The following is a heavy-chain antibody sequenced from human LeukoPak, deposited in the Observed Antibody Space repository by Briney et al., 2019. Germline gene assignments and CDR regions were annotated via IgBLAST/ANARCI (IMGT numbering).Heavy chain of an antibody. D-gene: IGHD3-10*01. CDR2: VHPNSGNT. V-gene: IGHV1-8*01. CDR1: GHPFTTWE. Sequence: EASVKVSCKTSGHPFTTWEINWVRQAAGQGLEWMGWVHPNSGNTAYAQKFQGRVTMTRDTSISTAYMELSGLKSDDTAVYYCARDREYYGSGSYDYWGQGTLVTVSS. CDR3: ARDREYYGSGSYDY. J-gene: IGHJ4*02.